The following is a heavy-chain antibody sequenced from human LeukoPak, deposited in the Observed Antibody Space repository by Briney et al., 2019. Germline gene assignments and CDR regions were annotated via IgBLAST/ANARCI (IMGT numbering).Heavy chain of an antibody. Sequence: PGGSLRLSCAASGFMFSTYIMSWVRQAPGKGLEWVSVIYSGGSTYYADSVKGRFTISRDNSKNTLYLQMNSLRAEDTAVYYCARVVVERYYYYYMDVWGKGTTVTISS. V-gene: IGHV3-66*01. CDR3: ARVVVERYYYYYMDV. D-gene: IGHD2-15*01. CDR1: GFMFSTYI. J-gene: IGHJ6*03. CDR2: IYSGGST.